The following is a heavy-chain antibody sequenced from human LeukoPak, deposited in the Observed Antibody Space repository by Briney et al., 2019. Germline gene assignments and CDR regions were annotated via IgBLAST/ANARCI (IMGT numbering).Heavy chain of an antibody. Sequence: PSETLSLTCAVSGGSISSGGYSWSWIRQPPGKGLEWIGYIYHSGSTYYNPSLKSRVTISVDRSKNQFSLKLSSVTAADTAVYYCARGGMVRGVISMDVWGQGTTVTVSS. CDR2: IYHSGST. D-gene: IGHD3-10*01. CDR1: GGSISSGGYS. CDR3: ARGGMVRGVISMDV. V-gene: IGHV4-30-2*01. J-gene: IGHJ6*02.